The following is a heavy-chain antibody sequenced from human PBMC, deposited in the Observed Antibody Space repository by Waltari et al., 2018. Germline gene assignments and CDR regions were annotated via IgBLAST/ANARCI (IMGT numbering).Heavy chain of an antibody. D-gene: IGHD3-10*01. CDR2: ISSSGSTI. V-gene: IGHV3-48*03. J-gene: IGHJ4*02. CDR1: GFTFSSYE. Sequence: EVQLVESGGGLVQPGGSLRLSCAASGFTFSSYEMNWVRQAPGKGLEWVSDISSSGSTIYYADCVKGRFTISRDNAKNSLYLQMNSLRAEDTAVYYCARGTLRIMVRGVTQIFDYWGQGTLVTVSS. CDR3: ARGTLRIMVRGVTQIFDY.